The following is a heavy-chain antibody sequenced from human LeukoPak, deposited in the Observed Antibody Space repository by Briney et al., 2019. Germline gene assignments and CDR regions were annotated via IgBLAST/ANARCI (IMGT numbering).Heavy chain of an antibody. CDR1: GGSISSYY. CDR2: IYTSGST. CDR3: ARESITFRGVIAMGDPYYFDY. Sequence: SETLSLTCTVSGGSISSYYWSWIRQPAGKGLEWIGRIYTSGSTNYNPSLKSRVTMSVDTSKNQFSLKLSSVTAADTAVYYCARESITFRGVIAMGDPYYFDYWGQGTLVTVSS. D-gene: IGHD3-16*02. J-gene: IGHJ4*02. V-gene: IGHV4-4*07.